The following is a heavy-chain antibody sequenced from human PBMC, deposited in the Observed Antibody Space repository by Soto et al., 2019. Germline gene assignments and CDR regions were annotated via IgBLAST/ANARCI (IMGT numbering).Heavy chain of an antibody. D-gene: IGHD6-19*01. CDR2: VFHSGST. CDR1: GDSVSSSNYY. Sequence: PSETLSLTCTVSGDSVSSSNYYWCWILHPPGKGLEWIGSVFHSGSTYYNPSLKSRVTMSVDTSKNQFSLNLSSVTAADAAVYYCARHPTFSGWEYYFDYWGQGTPVTVSS. V-gene: IGHV4-39*01. CDR3: ARHPTFSGWEYYFDY. J-gene: IGHJ4*02.